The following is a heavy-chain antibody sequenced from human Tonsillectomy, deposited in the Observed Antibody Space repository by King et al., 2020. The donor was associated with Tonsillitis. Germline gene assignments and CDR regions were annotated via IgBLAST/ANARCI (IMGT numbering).Heavy chain of an antibody. CDR1: VGSISSAGYY. V-gene: IGHV4-31*03. CDR2: ISYSGNT. CDR3: ASTTPPYYYYYMDV. Sequence: QLQESGPGLVKPSQTLSLTCTVSVGSISSAGYYLSWIRQHPGKGPEWMGYISYSGNTFYNPSLKSRLTISLDTSKNQFSLKVTTVNAADTAVYYCASTTPPYYYYYMDVWGKGTTVTVSS. J-gene: IGHJ6*03. D-gene: IGHD1-1*01.